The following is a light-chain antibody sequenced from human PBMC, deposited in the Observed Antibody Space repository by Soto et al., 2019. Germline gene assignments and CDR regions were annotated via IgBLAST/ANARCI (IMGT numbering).Light chain of an antibody. CDR3: QQYASSPLT. V-gene: IGKV3-20*01. CDR1: QSVGRNY. Sequence: EIVLTQSPGTLSVSPGERATLSCRASQSVGRNYLAWYQQKPGQAPRLLIYDASSRATGIPDRFSGSGSGTDFTLTIRRLEPEDFAVYYWQQYASSPLTFGGGTKVETK. CDR2: DAS. J-gene: IGKJ4*01.